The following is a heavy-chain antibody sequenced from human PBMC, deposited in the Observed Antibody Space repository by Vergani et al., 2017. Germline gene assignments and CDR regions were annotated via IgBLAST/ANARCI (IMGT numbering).Heavy chain of an antibody. CDR2: INPNSGGT. CDR3: ATRTGYDFDY. V-gene: IGHV1-2*02. CDR1: GYTFTDYY. Sequence: QVQLVQSGAEVKKPGASVKVSCKASGYTFTDYYIHWVRQAPGQGLEWMGCINPNSGGTNYAQKFQGRVTMTEDTSTDTAYMELSSLRSEDTAVYYCATRTGYDFDYWGQGTLVTVSS. J-gene: IGHJ4*02. D-gene: IGHD5-12*01.